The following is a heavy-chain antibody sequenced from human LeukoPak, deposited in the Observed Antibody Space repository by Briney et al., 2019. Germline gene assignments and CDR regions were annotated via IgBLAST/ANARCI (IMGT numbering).Heavy chain of an antibody. J-gene: IGHJ3*02. CDR3: ARLVYSYEDAFDI. D-gene: IGHD5-18*01. CDR1: GGSISDYF. CDR2: IYYSGST. V-gene: IGHV4-59*08. Sequence: SETLSLTCTVSGGSISDYFWSWIRQPPGKGLEWIGYIYYSGSTNYNPSLKSRVTISVDTSKNQFSLKLSSVTAADTAVYYCARLVYSYEDAFDIWGQGTMVTVSS.